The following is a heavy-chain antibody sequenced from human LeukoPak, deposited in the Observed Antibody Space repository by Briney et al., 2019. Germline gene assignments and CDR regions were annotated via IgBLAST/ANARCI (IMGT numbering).Heavy chain of an antibody. D-gene: IGHD3-3*01. J-gene: IGHJ4*02. V-gene: IGHV3-48*03. CDR2: ISSSGGTI. CDR3: AKDPSGYIIGGYFDY. Sequence: GGSLRLSCAASGFTFSSYEMNWVRPAPGKGLEWVSYISSSGGTIYYADSVKGRFTISRDNAKNSLYLQMNSLRAEDTALYYCAKDPSGYIIGGYFDYWGQGTLVTVSS. CDR1: GFTFSSYE.